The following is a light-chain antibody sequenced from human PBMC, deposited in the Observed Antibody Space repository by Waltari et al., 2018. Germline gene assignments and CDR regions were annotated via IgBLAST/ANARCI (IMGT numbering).Light chain of an antibody. V-gene: IGLV8-61*01. J-gene: IGLJ3*02. CDR3: VLYMGSGIHWL. CDR1: SRSVSTSYY. CDR2: STN. Sequence: QTVVTQDPSVSVSTVWTVTLTCGLSSRSVSTSYYPSWYQQTPGQAPLTRIYSTNTRPSGVPVRFSGSILGNKAALTITGAQADDDADYYCVLYMGSGIHWLFGGGTKMTVL.